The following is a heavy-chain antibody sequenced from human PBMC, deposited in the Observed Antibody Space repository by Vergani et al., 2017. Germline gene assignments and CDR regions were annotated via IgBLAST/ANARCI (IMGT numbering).Heavy chain of an antibody. CDR1: GGSFTSYD. Sequence: QVQLQQWGGGLLKPSETLSLTCVVNGGSFTSYDWTWLRQSPGEGLEWVGDIDHTGRPDYNPSLKSRLTMSVDKSRNQFSLTLNSVTATDTAIYFCARVNTETNCHLYYYYYMDVWGQGTAVTVS. J-gene: IGHJ6*03. CDR3: ARVNTETNCHLYYYYYMDV. CDR2: IDHTGRP. D-gene: IGHD4-11*01. V-gene: IGHV4-34*01.